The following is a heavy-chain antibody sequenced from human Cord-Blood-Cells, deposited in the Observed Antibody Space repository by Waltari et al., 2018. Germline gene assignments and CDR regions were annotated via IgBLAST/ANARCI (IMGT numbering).Heavy chain of an antibody. J-gene: IGHJ4*02. D-gene: IGHD2-21*02. V-gene: IGHV1-69*04. CDR3: ARGPAYCGGDCYSDY. CDR2: IIPILGIA. CDR1: GGTFSSYA. Sequence: QVQLVQSGAEVKKPGSSVKVSCKASGGTFSSYAISWVRQAPGQGLEWMGGIIPILGIANVAQKFQGRVTMPADESTSTAYMELSSLRAEDTAVYYCARGPAYCGGDCYSDYWGQGTLVTVSS.